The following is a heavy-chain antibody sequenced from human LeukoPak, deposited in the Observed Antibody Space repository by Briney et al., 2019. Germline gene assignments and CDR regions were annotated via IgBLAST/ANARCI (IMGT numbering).Heavy chain of an antibody. V-gene: IGHV4-38-2*02. J-gene: IGHJ4*02. CDR2: IYHSGST. CDR1: GYSISSGYY. CDR3: ARSSIDIVAVVTEFDY. D-gene: IGHD2-15*01. Sequence: LETLSLTCTVSGYSISSGYYWGWIRQPPGKWLEWIGSIYHSGSTYYNPSLKSRVTISVDTSKNQFSLKLSSVTAADTAVYYCARSSIDIVAVVTEFDYWGQGTLVTVSS.